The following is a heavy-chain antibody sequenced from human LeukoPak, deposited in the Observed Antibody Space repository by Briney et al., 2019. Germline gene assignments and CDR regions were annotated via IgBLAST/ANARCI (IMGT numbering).Heavy chain of an antibody. CDR1: GVIVRSNY. CDR3: ARAVRYFDYLLGPPDY. J-gene: IGHJ4*02. CDR2: ISSSSSYI. Sequence: PGGSLRLSCVGSGVIVRSNYMTWVRQAPGKGLEWVSSISSSSSYIYYADSVKGRFTISRDNAKKSLYLQMDSLRAEDMAVYYCARAVRYFDYLLGPPDYWGQGTLVTVSS. D-gene: IGHD3-9*01. V-gene: IGHV3-21*01.